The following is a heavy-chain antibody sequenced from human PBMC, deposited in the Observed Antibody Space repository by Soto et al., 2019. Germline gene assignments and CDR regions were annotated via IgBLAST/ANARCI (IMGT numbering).Heavy chain of an antibody. D-gene: IGHD3-22*01. CDR1: GYTFTSYD. CDR3: ASFGGSSGYYRSFDY. J-gene: IGHJ4*02. Sequence: ASVKVSCKASGYTFTSYDINWVRQATGQGLEWMGWISAYNGNTNYAQKLQGRVTMTADTSTSTAYMELRSLRSDDTAVYYCASFGGSSGYYRSFDYWGQGTLVTVSS. V-gene: IGHV1-18*01. CDR2: ISAYNGNT.